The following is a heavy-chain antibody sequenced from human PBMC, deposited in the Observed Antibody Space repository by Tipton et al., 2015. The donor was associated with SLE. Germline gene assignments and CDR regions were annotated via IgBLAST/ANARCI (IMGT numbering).Heavy chain of an antibody. CDR2: INDSGST. CDR1: GGSISSGSYY. J-gene: IGHJ3*02. D-gene: IGHD5-24*01. CDR3: ARQGRDDAFDI. Sequence: TLSLTCTVSGGSISSGSYYWSWVRQPPGKGLEWIGEINDSGSTNYNPSLKSRVTMSVDMSKSQFSLNLRSVTAADTAVYYCARQGRDDAFDIWGQGTMVTVSS. V-gene: IGHV4-39*01.